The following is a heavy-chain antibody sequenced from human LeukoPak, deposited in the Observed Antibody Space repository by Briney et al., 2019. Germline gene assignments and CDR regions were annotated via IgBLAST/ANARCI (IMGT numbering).Heavy chain of an antibody. CDR3: ATQLTPLTVGESYFDY. D-gene: IGHD6-6*01. CDR2: INNSRST. J-gene: IGHJ4*02. Sequence: PGETLCLSCAASGGSISSNNWWRWVRPPPGKGLEWSGNINNSRSTNYNPSLKSRVTISVDNSKNQFSLKMSTVTAADTAMYYCATQLTPLTVGESYFDYWGQGTLVTVSS. V-gene: IGHV4-4*02. CDR1: GGSISSNNW.